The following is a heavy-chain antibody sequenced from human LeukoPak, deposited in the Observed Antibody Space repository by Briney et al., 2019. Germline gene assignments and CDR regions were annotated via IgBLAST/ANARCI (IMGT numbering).Heavy chain of an antibody. D-gene: IGHD3-10*01. CDR2: IWYDGSNK. J-gene: IGHJ5*02. CDR3: AKGSIWFGELLT. V-gene: IGHV3-33*06. CDR1: GFTFSSYG. Sequence: GGSLRLSCAASGFTFSSYGMHWVRQAPGKGLEWVAVIWYDGSNKYYADSVKGRFTISRDNSKNTLYLQMNSLRAEDTAVYYCAKGSIWFGELLTWGQGTLVIVSS.